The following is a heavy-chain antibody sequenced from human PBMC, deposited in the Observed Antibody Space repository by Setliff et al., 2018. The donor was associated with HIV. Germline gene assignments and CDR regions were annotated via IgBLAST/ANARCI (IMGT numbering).Heavy chain of an antibody. CDR1: GGSISSSGYY. Sequence: SETLSLTCTVSGGSISSSGYYWGWIRQPPGKGLEWIGSIYYSGSTYYNPSLRSQVTISADTSKNQFSLRLSSVIAADTAVYYCARRYSYGFGYWGQGTLVTVSS. CDR3: ARRYSYGFGY. CDR2: IYYSGST. J-gene: IGHJ4*02. D-gene: IGHD5-18*01. V-gene: IGHV4-39*01.